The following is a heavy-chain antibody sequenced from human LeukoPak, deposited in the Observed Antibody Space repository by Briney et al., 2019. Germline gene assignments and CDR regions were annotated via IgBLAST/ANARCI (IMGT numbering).Heavy chain of an antibody. D-gene: IGHD3-22*01. CDR2: INHSGST. CDR3: ARLYYYDSSGYSHGGIDY. CDR1: GGSFSGYY. V-gene: IGHV4-34*01. Sequence: SETLSLTCAVYGGSFSGYYWNWIRQPPGKGLEWIGEINHSGSTNYNPSLKSRVTISVDTSKNQFSLKLSSVTAADTAVYYCARLYYYDSSGYSHGGIDYWGQGTLVTVSS. J-gene: IGHJ4*02.